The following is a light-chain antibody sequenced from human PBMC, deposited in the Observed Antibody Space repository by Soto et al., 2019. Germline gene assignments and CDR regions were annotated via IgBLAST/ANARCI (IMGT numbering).Light chain of an antibody. CDR1: SSNIGAGYD. V-gene: IGLV1-40*01. J-gene: IGLJ1*01. CDR3: QSYDSSLSGSYV. CDR2: DNN. Sequence: QSVLTQPPSVSGAPGQRVIISCTGSSSNIGAGYDVHWYQQLPGTAPRLLIYDNNNRPSGVPARFSVSKSDTSASLAITGLQPEEEADYYCQSYDSSLSGSYVFGTGTKRTVL.